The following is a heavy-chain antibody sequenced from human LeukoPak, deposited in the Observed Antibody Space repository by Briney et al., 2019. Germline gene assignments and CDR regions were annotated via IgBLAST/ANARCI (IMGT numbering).Heavy chain of an antibody. D-gene: IGHD3-10*01. Sequence: SETLSLTCAVYGASFSGYYWSWIRQPPGKGLEWIGEINHSGSTYYNPSLKSRVTISVDTSKNQFSLKLSSVTAADTAVYYCARDPITMVRGVILTWFDPWGQGTLVTVSS. V-gene: IGHV4-34*01. CDR2: INHSGST. CDR3: ARDPITMVRGVILTWFDP. J-gene: IGHJ5*02. CDR1: GASFSGYY.